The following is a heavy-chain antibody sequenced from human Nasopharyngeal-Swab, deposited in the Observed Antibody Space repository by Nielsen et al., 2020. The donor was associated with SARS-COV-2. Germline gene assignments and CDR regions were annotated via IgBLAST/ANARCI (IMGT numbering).Heavy chain of an antibody. CDR2: ISSIGVAS. CDR3: VKDISGSWGFDF. J-gene: IGHJ4*02. D-gene: IGHD6-13*01. Sequence: GSLRLSCSASGFTFSNYAMHWVRQAPGKGLEYVSAISSIGVASHYADSVKGRFTISRDNSKSTLYLQMSSLRAEDTAIYYCVKDISGSWGFDFWGQGTLVTVSS. CDR1: GFTFSNYA. V-gene: IGHV3-64D*06.